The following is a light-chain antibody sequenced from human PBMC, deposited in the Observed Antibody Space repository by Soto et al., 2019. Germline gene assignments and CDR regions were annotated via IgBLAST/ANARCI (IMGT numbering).Light chain of an antibody. J-gene: IGLJ2*01. V-gene: IGLV2-8*01. CDR1: SNDIGGYKY. Sequence: QSALTQPPSASGSPGQSVTISCTGTSNDIGGYKYVSWYQQHPGKAPKLMLYEVSKRPSGVPDRFSGSKSGNTASLTVSGLQAEDEADYYCSSYTGSTNLVFGGGTQLTVL. CDR3: SSYTGSTNLV. CDR2: EVS.